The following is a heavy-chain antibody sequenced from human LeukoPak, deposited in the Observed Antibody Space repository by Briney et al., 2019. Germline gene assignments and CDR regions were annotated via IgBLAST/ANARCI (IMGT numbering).Heavy chain of an antibody. V-gene: IGHV3-7*01. CDR2: IKQDGSEK. D-gene: IGHD3-10*01. CDR3: ARAVSGISPSFDY. CDR1: GFTFSNYW. Sequence: GGSLRLSCAVSGFTFSNYWMSWVRQAPGKGLEWVANIKQDGSEKYYVDSVEGRFTISRDNAKNSLYLQMNSLRAEDTAVYYCARAVSGISPSFDYWGQGTLVTVSS. J-gene: IGHJ4*02.